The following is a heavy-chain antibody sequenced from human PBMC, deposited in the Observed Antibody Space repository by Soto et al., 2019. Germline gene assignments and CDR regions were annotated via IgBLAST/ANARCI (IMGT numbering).Heavy chain of an antibody. Sequence: QVQLQESGPGLVKPSGTLSLTCAVSSGSISSSNWWSWVRQPPGKGLEWIGEIYHSGSTNYNPSLKSRVTISVDNPKNQFSLKLSSLTAADTAVYYGARGGGSGSYPYYYYMDVWGKGTTVTVSS. CDR1: SGSISSSNW. D-gene: IGHD3-10*01. V-gene: IGHV4-4*02. J-gene: IGHJ6*03. CDR3: ARGGGSGSYPYYYYMDV. CDR2: IYHSGST.